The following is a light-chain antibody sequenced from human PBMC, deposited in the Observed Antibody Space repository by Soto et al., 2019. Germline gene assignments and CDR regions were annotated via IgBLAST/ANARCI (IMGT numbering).Light chain of an antibody. Sequence: QSALTQPASVSGSPGQSITISCTGTSSDVGSYNLVSWYQQHPGKAPKLMIYEGSKRPSGVSNRFSGSKSGNTASLTISGLKAEDEADYYCCSYAGRSTPYVFGTGTKLTVL. CDR2: EGS. CDR3: CSYAGRSTPYV. CDR1: SSDVGSYNL. V-gene: IGLV2-23*01. J-gene: IGLJ1*01.